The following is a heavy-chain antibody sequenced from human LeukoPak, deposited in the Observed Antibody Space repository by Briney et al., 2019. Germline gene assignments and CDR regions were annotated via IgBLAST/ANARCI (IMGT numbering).Heavy chain of an antibody. CDR2: ISYDGSNK. J-gene: IGHJ4*02. D-gene: IGHD5-24*01. V-gene: IGHV3-30-3*01. CDR1: GFTFSSYA. CDR3: ARDFSERYSLDY. Sequence: GGSLRLSCAASGFTFSSYAMHWVRQAPGKGLEWVAVISYDGSNKYYADSVKGRFTISRDNSKNTVYLQMNGLRAEDTAVYYCARDFSERYSLDYWGQGTLVTVSS.